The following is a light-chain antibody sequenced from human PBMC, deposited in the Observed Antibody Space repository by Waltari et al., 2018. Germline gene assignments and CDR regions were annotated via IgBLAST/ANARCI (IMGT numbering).Light chain of an antibody. CDR3: SSYTSSSLV. Sequence: QSALTQPASVSGSPGPSITISCTGTSSDVGGSNYDSWYQQHPGKAPKLMIYEVSNRPSGVSTRFSGSKSGNTASLTISGLQAEDEADYYCSSYTSSSLVFGGGTKLTVL. CDR2: EVS. J-gene: IGLJ3*02. CDR1: SSDVGGSNY. V-gene: IGLV2-14*01.